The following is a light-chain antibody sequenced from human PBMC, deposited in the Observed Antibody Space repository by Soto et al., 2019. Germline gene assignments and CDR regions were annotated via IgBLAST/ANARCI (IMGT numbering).Light chain of an antibody. CDR2: GAF. CDR3: QQYNDWPLT. V-gene: IGKV3-15*01. J-gene: IGKJ1*01. CDR1: QRISSN. Sequence: EIVMTQSPATLSVSPWERATLSCRASQRISSNLAWYQQKPGQAPSLLIYGAFTRATGVPARFSGAGSGTEFTLTISSLQSEDFALYYCQQYNDWPLTFGQGTKVDIK.